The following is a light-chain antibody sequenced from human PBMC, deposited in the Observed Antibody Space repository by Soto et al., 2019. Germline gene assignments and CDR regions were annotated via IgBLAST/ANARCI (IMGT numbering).Light chain of an antibody. J-gene: IGLJ1*01. V-gene: IGLV1-40*01. CDR2: GNN. CDR1: SSNIGAGYD. Sequence: QAVVTQPPSVSGAPGQRVTICCTGSSSNIGAGYDVHWYQRLPGTAPKVLIYGNNNRPSGVPDRFSGSKSGTSASLAITGLQAEDEADYYCQSYDSSLSGSYVFGTGTKLTVL. CDR3: QSYDSSLSGSYV.